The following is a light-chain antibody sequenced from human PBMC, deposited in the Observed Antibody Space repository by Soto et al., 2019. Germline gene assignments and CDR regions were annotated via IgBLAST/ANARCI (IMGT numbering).Light chain of an antibody. J-gene: IGLJ7*01. CDR1: SHDVGDYNY. V-gene: IGLV2-14*01. CDR2: EVS. Sequence: QSALTQPASVSGSLGQSITISCTGTSHDVGDYNYVSWYQQHPGKIPKVIISEVSNRPSGISHRFSGSKSGNTASLTISGLQPEDEADYYCSSYTDSDTWVFGGGTQLTVL. CDR3: SSYTDSDTWV.